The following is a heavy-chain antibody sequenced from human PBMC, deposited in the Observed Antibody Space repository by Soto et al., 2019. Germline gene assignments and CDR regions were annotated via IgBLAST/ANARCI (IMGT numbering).Heavy chain of an antibody. CDR3: ALYSGSYYWFDP. D-gene: IGHD1-26*01. Sequence: ASVKVSCKVSGYTLTELSMHWVRQAPGKGLEWMGGFDPEDGETIYAQKFQGRVTMTEDTSTDTAYMELSSLRSEDTAVYYWALYSGSYYWFDPWGQGTLVTVSS. CDR2: FDPEDGET. V-gene: IGHV1-24*01. CDR1: GYTLTELS. J-gene: IGHJ5*02.